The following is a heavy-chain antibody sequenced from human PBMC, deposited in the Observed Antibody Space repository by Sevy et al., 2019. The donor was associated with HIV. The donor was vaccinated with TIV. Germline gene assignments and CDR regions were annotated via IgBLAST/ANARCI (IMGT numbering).Heavy chain of an antibody. CDR3: ARGSPAYGGYSY. V-gene: IGHV3-7*01. J-gene: IGHJ4*01. CDR2: IKEDGSAK. D-gene: IGHD5-18*01. Sequence: GGSLRLSCAASRFTFKTYWMSWVRQAPGKGLEWVGNIKEDGSAKYYADSVKGRFTISRDNAKNSLFLQMSSLRVENRAGFYCARGSPAYGGYSYWGQGTLVPVSS. CDR1: RFTFKTYW.